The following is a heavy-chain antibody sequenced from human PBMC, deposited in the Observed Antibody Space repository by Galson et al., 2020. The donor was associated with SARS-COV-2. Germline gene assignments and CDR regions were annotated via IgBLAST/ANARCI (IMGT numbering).Heavy chain of an antibody. J-gene: IGHJ5*02. CDR1: GFTFSSYS. V-gene: IGHV3-21*01. Sequence: GESLKIPCAASGFTFSSYSMNWVRQAPGKGLEWVSSISSSSSYIYYADSVKGRFTISRDNAKNSLYLQMNSLRAEDTAVYYCARGPYYDFWSGSNAPVNWFDPWGQGTLVTVSS. CDR3: ARGPYYDFWSGSNAPVNWFDP. D-gene: IGHD3-3*01. CDR2: ISSSSSYI.